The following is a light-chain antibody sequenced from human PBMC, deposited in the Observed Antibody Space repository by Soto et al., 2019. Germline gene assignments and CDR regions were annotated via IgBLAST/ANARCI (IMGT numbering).Light chain of an antibody. CDR3: QQYVSSPKT. J-gene: IGKJ1*01. CDR1: QSLSNNF. CDR2: AAS. Sequence: EIVLTQSPGTLSLSPGERATLSCRASQSLSNNFLAWYQQNLGQAPRLLIFAASSRATGIPDRFSGSGSGTDFTLTISRLEPEDIAVYYCQQYVSSPKTFGQGTKVEIK. V-gene: IGKV3-20*01.